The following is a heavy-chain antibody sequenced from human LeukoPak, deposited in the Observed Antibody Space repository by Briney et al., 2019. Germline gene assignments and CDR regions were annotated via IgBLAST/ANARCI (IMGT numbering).Heavy chain of an antibody. V-gene: IGHV3-30*04. J-gene: IGHJ4*02. D-gene: IGHD1-26*01. Sequence: GRSLRLSCVASGFTFTGHSMHWVRQAPGKGLEWVAVVAHDEKTIFYADSLKGRYTVSRDNSKNTVYLQMNSLRDEDTAVYYCAREKQSGGTPFDYWARDPWSPSPQ. CDR3: AREKQSGGTPFDY. CDR2: VAHDEKTI. CDR1: GFTFTGHS.